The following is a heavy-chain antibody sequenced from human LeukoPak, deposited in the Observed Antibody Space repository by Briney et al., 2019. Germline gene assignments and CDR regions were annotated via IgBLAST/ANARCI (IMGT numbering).Heavy chain of an antibody. Sequence: ASVKVSCKASGYTFTSYDINWVRQATGQGLEWMGWMNPNSGNTGYAQKFQGRVTMTRNTSISTAYMELSSLRSKDTAVYYCARGRDFWSGYGFDYWGQGTLVTVSS. CDR3: ARGRDFWSGYGFDY. CDR2: MNPNSGNT. V-gene: IGHV1-8*01. CDR1: GYTFTSYD. J-gene: IGHJ4*02. D-gene: IGHD3-3*01.